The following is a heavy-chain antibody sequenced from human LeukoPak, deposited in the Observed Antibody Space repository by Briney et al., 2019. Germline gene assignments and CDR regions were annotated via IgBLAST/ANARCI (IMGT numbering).Heavy chain of an antibody. V-gene: IGHV4-61*02. CDR2: IYTSGST. CDR3: ARAGYQDWNYAFDAFDI. J-gene: IGHJ3*02. Sequence: SETLSLTCTVSGGSISSGSYYWSWIRQPAGKGLEWIGRIYTSGSTNYNPSLKSRVTISVDTSKNQFSLKLSSVTAADTAVYYCARAGYQDWNYAFDAFDIWGQGTMVTVSS. CDR1: GGSISSGSYY. D-gene: IGHD1-7*01.